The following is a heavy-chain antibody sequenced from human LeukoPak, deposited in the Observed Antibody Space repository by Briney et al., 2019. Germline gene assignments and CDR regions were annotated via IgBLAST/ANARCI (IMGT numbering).Heavy chain of an antibody. J-gene: IGHJ5*02. Sequence: ASVKVSCKVSGXTLTELSMYWVRQAPGXXXXXMGGFDPEDGETIYAQKFQGRVTMTEDTSTDTAYMELSSLRSEDTAVYYCATANWNYVASWFDPWGQGTLVTVSS. V-gene: IGHV1-24*01. CDR2: FDPEDGET. CDR1: GXTLTELS. CDR3: ATANWNYVASWFDP. D-gene: IGHD1-7*01.